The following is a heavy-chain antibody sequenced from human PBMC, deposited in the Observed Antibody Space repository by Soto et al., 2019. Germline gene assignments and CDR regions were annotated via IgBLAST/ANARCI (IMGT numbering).Heavy chain of an antibody. CDR3: AKTDDFWSCYWDDWNYGMDV. CDR2: ISYDGSNK. CDR1: GFTFSSYG. J-gene: IGHJ6*02. D-gene: IGHD3-3*01. V-gene: IGHV3-30*18. Sequence: QVQLVESGGGVVQPGRSLRLSCAASGFTFSSYGMHWVRQAPGKGLEWVAVISYDGSNKYYADSVKGRFTISRDNSKNTLDLQMNSLRAEETAVYYCAKTDDFWSCYWDDWNYGMDVWGQGTTVTVSS.